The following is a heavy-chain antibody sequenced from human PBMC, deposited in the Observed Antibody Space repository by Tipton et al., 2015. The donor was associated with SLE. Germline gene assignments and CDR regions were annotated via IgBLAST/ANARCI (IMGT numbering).Heavy chain of an antibody. CDR1: GGSISSGSYY. CDR3: ARGQRITMIGVVTPFDH. J-gene: IGHJ4*02. V-gene: IGHV4-61*02. D-gene: IGHD3-22*01. CDR2: IYTSGST. Sequence: TLSLTCTVSGGSISSGSYYWSWIRQPAGKGLEWIGRIYTSGSTNYNPSLKSRVTISVDTSKNQFSLKLSSVTAADTAVYYCARGQRITMIGVVTPFDHWGQGTLVTVSS.